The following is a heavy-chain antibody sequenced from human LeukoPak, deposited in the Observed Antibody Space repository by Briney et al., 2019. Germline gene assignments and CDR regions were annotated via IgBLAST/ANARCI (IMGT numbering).Heavy chain of an antibody. CDR2: ITPMFGTA. J-gene: IGHJ4*02. Sequence: EASVKASCKASGYTFTSYGISWVRQAPGQGLEWMGVITPMFGTANYAQKFQGRVTITADESTSTAYMELSSLRSEDTAVYYCARLGYDNDFDYWGQGTLVTISS. CDR3: ARLGYDNDFDY. CDR1: GYTFTSYG. V-gene: IGHV1-69*13. D-gene: IGHD3-16*01.